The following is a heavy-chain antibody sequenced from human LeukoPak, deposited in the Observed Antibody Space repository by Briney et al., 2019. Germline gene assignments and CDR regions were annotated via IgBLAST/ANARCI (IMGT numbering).Heavy chain of an antibody. J-gene: IGHJ4*02. CDR1: GYTFTGYY. Sequence: ASVKVSCKASGYTFTGYYMHWVRQAPGQGLEWMGRINPNSGGTNYAQKFQGRVTMTRDTSISTAYMELSRLRSDDTAVYYSARERSSSSWYSDFDYWGQGTLVTVSS. D-gene: IGHD6-13*01. CDR3: ARERSSSSWYSDFDY. CDR2: INPNSGGT. V-gene: IGHV1-2*06.